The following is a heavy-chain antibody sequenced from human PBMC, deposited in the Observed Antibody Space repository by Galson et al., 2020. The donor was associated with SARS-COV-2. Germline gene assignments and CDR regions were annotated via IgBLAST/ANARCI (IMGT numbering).Heavy chain of an antibody. J-gene: IGHJ6*02. Sequence: ASVKVSCKASGYTFTSYGISWVRQAPGQGLEWMGWNSAYNGNTNYAQKLQGRVTMTTDTSTSTAYMELRSLRSDDTAVYYCARDLGIAVASLYYGMDVWGQGTTVTVSS. CDR3: ARDLGIAVASLYYGMDV. CDR1: GYTFTSYG. CDR2: NSAYNGNT. D-gene: IGHD6-19*01. V-gene: IGHV1-18*01.